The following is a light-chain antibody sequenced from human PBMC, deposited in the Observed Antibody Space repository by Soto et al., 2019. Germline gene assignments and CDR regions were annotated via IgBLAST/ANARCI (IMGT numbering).Light chain of an antibody. Sequence: DIQLTQSPSTLSASVGDRVTITCRASQTISNWLAWYQQRPGKAPQLLISDASRLESGVPSRFSGSGSGTEFTLTISSLQPDDSATYYCQQYYSYPPITFGQGTRLEIK. J-gene: IGKJ5*01. V-gene: IGKV1-5*01. CDR1: QTISNW. CDR2: DAS. CDR3: QQYYSYPPIT.